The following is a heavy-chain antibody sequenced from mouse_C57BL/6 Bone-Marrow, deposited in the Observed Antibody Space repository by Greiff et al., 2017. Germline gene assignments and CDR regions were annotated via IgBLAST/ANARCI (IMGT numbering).Heavy chain of an antibody. V-gene: IGHV1-55*01. Sequence: VQLQQPGAELVKPGASVKMSCKASGYTFTSYWITWVKQRPGQGLEWIGDIYPGSGSTNYNEKFKSKATLTVDTSSSTAFMQLSSLTSEDSAVYYCARYYMGYAMDYWGQGTSVTVSS. D-gene: IGHD2-12*01. CDR3: ARYYMGYAMDY. CDR1: GYTFTSYW. J-gene: IGHJ4*01. CDR2: IYPGSGST.